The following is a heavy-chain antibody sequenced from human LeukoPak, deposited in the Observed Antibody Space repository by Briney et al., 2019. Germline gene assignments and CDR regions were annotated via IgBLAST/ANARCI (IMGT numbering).Heavy chain of an antibody. CDR2: IRYDGSNK. Sequence: GGSLRLSCAASGFTFSSYGMHWVRQAPGKGLEWVAFIRYDGSNKYYAGSVKGRFTISRDNSKNTLYLQMNSLRAEDTAVYYCARRWSFDYWGQGTLLTVSS. CDR3: ARRWSFDY. D-gene: IGHD4-23*01. CDR1: GFTFSSYG. V-gene: IGHV3-30*02. J-gene: IGHJ4*02.